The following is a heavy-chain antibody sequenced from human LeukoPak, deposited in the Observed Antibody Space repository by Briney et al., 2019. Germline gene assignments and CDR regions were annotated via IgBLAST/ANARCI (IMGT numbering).Heavy chain of an antibody. Sequence: GGSLRLSCAASGFTFSNAWMTWVRQAPGKGLEWVGRIKSKTDGGTTDYAAPVKGRFTMSRDDSKNTLYLQMNSLKTEGTAAYYCTTGPWGDCRSTSCAYCFDYWGQGTLVTVSS. V-gene: IGHV3-15*01. CDR3: TTGPWGDCRSTSCAYCFDY. CDR2: IKSKTDGGTT. CDR1: GFTFSNAW. D-gene: IGHD2-2*01. J-gene: IGHJ4*02.